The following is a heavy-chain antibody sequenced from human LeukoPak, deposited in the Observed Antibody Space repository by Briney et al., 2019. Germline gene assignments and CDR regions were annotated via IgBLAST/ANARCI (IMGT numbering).Heavy chain of an antibody. D-gene: IGHD1-26*01. Sequence: GGSLRLSSAVSGFIFSSYSMNWVSQAPGKWLEWVSSISSSSSYIYYADSVKGRFTNSRDNAKNSLYLQMNSLRAEDTAVYYCARGGSYYGGFGPWGQGTLVTDSS. CDR1: GFIFSSYS. CDR2: ISSSSSYI. V-gene: IGHV3-21*01. J-gene: IGHJ5*02. CDR3: ARGGSYYGGFGP.